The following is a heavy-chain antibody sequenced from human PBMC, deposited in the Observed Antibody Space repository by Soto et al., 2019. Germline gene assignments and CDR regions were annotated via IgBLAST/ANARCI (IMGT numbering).Heavy chain of an antibody. CDR3: ARHRDYHYFYYGMDV. CDR2: INDGGRT. Sequence: QVQLQQWGAGLLKPSETLSLTCAVHGGSFSDYYWTWIRQSPGQGLEWIGEINDGGRTSYNPSLKGRVTLSLDTSKNHFSLKLSSVTAADSAVYFCARHRDYHYFYYGMDVWGQGTTVTVSS. D-gene: IGHD3-10*01. V-gene: IGHV4-34*01. CDR1: GGSFSDYY. J-gene: IGHJ6*02.